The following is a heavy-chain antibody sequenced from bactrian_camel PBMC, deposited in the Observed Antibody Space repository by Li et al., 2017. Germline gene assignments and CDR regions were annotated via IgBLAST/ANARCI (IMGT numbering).Heavy chain of an antibody. Sequence: HVQLVESGGGSVQAGGSLRLSCVASGSIYSGHCMGWFRQAPGKEREGVAIIGSSGSTGYADSVKGRFTISKDNAKNTLYLRMNSLKPEDTAMYYCAASASFILTPRFYRFESSDYPYRGQGTQVTVS. J-gene: IGHJ4*01. CDR1: GSIYSGHC. D-gene: IGHD4*01. CDR3: AASASFILTPRFYRFESSDYPY. V-gene: IGHV3S53*01. CDR2: IGSSGST.